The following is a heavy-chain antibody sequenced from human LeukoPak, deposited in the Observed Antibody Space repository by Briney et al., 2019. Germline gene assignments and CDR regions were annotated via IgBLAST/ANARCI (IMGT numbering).Heavy chain of an antibody. CDR2: ISYDGSNK. CDR3: ARDNYVWGSYRYTFNFDY. CDR1: GFTFSSYA. J-gene: IGHJ4*02. V-gene: IGHV3-30-3*01. D-gene: IGHD3-16*02. Sequence: GGSLRLSCAASGFTFSSYAMHWVRQAPGKGLEWVAVISYDGSNKYYADSVQGRFTISRDNSKNTLYLQMNSLRAEDTAVYYCARDNYVWGSYRYTFNFDYWGQGTLVTVSS.